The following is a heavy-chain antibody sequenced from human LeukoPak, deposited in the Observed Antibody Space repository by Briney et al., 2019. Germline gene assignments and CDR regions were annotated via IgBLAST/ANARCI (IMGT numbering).Heavy chain of an antibody. D-gene: IGHD3-22*01. CDR3: ARGQEYYYDSSGLD. Sequence: GGSLRLSCAASGFTFSSYAMHWVRQAPGKGLEWVAVISYDGGNKYYADSVKGRFTISRDNSKNTLYLQMNSLRAEDTAVYYCARGQEYYYDSSGLDWGQGTLVTVSS. CDR2: ISYDGGNK. V-gene: IGHV3-30*01. J-gene: IGHJ4*02. CDR1: GFTFSSYA.